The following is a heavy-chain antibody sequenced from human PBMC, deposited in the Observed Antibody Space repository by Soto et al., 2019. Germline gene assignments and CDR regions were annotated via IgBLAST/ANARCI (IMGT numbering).Heavy chain of an antibody. J-gene: IGHJ6*03. V-gene: IGHV3-9*01. CDR3: VKAKGKDRSSRSCNLYFYFDV. D-gene: IGHD2-2*01. CDR2: LSWNGGHI. Sequence: EGQLAESGGGWVQPGRSLRLSCLASGFRFNDYAMHWVRQAPGKSLEWVSGLSWNGGHIGYADSVKGRCTISRDNVENSLHMQMDILNTEDTALYYCVKAKGKDRSSRSCNLYFYFDVWGKGTTVTVSS. CDR1: GFRFNDYA.